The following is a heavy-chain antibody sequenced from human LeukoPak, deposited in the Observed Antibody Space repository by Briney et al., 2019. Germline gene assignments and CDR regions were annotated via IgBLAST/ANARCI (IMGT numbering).Heavy chain of an antibody. CDR1: GGSISSSSYY. Sequence: PSETLSLTCTVSGGSISSSSYYWGWIRQPPGKGLEWIGSIYYSGSTNYNPSLKSRVTISVDTSKNQFSLKLSSVTAADTAVYYCARGGLRWSNNNFDYWGQGTLVTVSS. D-gene: IGHD4-23*01. CDR2: IYYSGST. J-gene: IGHJ4*02. V-gene: IGHV4-39*07. CDR3: ARGGLRWSNNNFDY.